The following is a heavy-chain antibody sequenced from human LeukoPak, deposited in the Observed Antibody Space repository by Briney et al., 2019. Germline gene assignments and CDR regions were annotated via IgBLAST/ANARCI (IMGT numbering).Heavy chain of an antibody. Sequence: GGSLRLSCAASGFTFSSYAMSWVRQAPGKGLEWVSAISGGSADYADSVKGRFSISIDNSKNTLYLRMNSLRAEDTAVYYCAKDRSSRYDFWSGSFRHYCYYYKDVWGKGTTVTVSS. D-gene: IGHD3-3*01. CDR2: ISGGSA. V-gene: IGHV3-23*01. CDR1: GFTFSSYA. CDR3: AKDRSSRYDFWSGSFRHYCYYYKDV. J-gene: IGHJ6*03.